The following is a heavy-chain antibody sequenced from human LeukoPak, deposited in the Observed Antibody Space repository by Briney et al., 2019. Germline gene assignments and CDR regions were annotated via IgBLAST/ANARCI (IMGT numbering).Heavy chain of an antibody. CDR3: ARDNDLRFLEWSWDAFDI. V-gene: IGHV4-34*01. CDR2: INHSGST. J-gene: IGHJ3*02. CDR1: GFTFSKAW. D-gene: IGHD3-3*01. Sequence: GSLRLSCAASGFTFSKAWMSWIRQPPGKGLEWIGEINHSGSTNYNPSLKSRVTISVDTSKNQFSLKLTSVTAADTAVYYCARDNDLRFLEWSWDAFDIWGQGTMVTVSS.